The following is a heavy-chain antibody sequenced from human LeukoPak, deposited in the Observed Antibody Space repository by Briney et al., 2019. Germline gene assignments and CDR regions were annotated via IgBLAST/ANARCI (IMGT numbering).Heavy chain of an antibody. J-gene: IGHJ4*02. CDR3: AAPRNRYRSSWRVDYYFDY. Sequence: ASVKVSCKASGYTFTGYYMHWVRQAPGQGLEWMGWINPNSGGPNYSQKFQGRVTMTTDTSISTAYMELSRLRSDDTAVYSCAAPRNRYRSSWRVDYYFDYWGQGTLVTVSS. D-gene: IGHD6-13*01. CDR1: GYTFTGYY. CDR2: INPNSGGP. V-gene: IGHV1-2*02.